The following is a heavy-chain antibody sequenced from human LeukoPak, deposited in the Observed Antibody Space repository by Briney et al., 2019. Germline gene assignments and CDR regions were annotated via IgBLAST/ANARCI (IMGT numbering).Heavy chain of an antibody. CDR2: IYSGGTT. CDR3: ARDGYGYNYMDV. D-gene: IGHD1-1*01. CDR1: GFTVSSNF. Sequence: GGSLRLSCAASGFTVSSNFMNWVRQAPGKGLEWVSVIYSGGTTYYSDSVRGRFIISRDNSKNTLYLQMNSLRAEDTAVYYCARDGYGYNYMDVWGKGTTVTVSS. V-gene: IGHV3-53*01. J-gene: IGHJ6*03.